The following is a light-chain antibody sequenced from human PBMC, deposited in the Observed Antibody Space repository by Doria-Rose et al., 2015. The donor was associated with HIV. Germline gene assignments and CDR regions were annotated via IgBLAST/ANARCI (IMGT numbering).Light chain of an antibody. CDR3: QSYDSRLSVYV. Sequence: QSVVTQPPSVSGAPGQRVAISCTGSSSNIGAGFDGNLYQQITGTAPTLLIHGNTNRPSGVPDRLSGSKSGTSASLAISGLRAEDEADYYCQSYDSRLSVYVFGTGTKVTVL. CDR1: SSNIGAGFD. CDR2: GNT. V-gene: IGLV1-40*01. J-gene: IGLJ1*01.